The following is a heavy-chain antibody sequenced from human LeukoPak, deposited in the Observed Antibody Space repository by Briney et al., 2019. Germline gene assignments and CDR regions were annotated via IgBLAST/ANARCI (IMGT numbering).Heavy chain of an antibody. D-gene: IGHD7-27*01. CDR1: GFTFNNYA. Sequence: GGSLRLSCAASGFTFNNYAMAWVRQAPGKGLEWVSSITDNGFNTYYADSVKGRFTISRDNSKNTLYLQMNSLRAEDTALYYCAKGLRGDYDHWGQGTLVTVSS. V-gene: IGHV3-23*01. CDR3: AKGLRGDYDH. CDR2: ITDNGFNT. J-gene: IGHJ5*02.